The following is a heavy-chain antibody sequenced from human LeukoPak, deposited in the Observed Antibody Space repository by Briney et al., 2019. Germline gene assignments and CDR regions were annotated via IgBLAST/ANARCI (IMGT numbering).Heavy chain of an antibody. CDR2: FDPEDGET. D-gene: IGHD3-10*01. J-gene: IGHJ3*02. V-gene: IGHV1-24*01. Sequence: ASVKVSCKVSGYTLTELSMHWVRQAPGKGLEWMGGFDPEDGETIYAQKFQGRVTMTEGTSTDTAYMELSSLRSEDTAVYYCATDLAVRGVIDAFDIWGQGTMVTVSS. CDR3: ATDLAVRGVIDAFDI. CDR1: GYTLTELS.